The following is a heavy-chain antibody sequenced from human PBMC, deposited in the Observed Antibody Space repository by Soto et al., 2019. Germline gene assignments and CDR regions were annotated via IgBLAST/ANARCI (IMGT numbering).Heavy chain of an antibody. CDR1: GFIFNKYA. D-gene: IGHD2-2*01. V-gene: IGHV3-23*01. J-gene: IGHJ4*02. CDR2: ISGDGDTT. Sequence: EVQLLQSGGELVQPGESLRLSCAASGFIFNKYAMTWVRQAPGKGLEWVSAISGDGDTTYYADSVKGRFTISRDNSKNTLFLQMHSLRDEDTALYYCASPKVTISWSSYYWGQGTLVTVSS. CDR3: ASPKVTISWSSYY.